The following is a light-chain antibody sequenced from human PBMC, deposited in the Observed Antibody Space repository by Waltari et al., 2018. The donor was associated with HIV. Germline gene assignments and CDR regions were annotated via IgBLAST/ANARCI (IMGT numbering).Light chain of an antibody. CDR3: QQFRTYPRT. J-gene: IGKJ2*01. CDR2: DAS. CDR1: QGIGNA. V-gene: IGKV1-13*02. Sequence: AIQLTQSPSSLSASVGDRVTITCRASQGIGNALAWYQQKPGRPPKLLIYDASTLEGGVPSRFSGSFSGTDFNLTISNLQPEDSATYYCQQFRTYPRTFGQGATLEI.